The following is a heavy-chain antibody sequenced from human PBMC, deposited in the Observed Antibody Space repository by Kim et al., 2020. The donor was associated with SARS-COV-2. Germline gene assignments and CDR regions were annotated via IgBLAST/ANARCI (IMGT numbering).Heavy chain of an antibody. Sequence: SYAASVKGRFTICRDNAKSTLYLQMSSLRDEDTVVYCCAGSLYSSSRIDSWGQGTLVTVSS. V-gene: IGHV3-74*01. CDR3: AGSLYSSSRIDS. J-gene: IGHJ5*01. D-gene: IGHD6-13*01.